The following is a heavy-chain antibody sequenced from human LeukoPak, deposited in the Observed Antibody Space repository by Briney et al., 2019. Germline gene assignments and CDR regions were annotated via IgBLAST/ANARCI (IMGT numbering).Heavy chain of an antibody. CDR2: IYHSGST. CDR1: GYSISSGYY. J-gene: IGHJ4*02. V-gene: IGHV4-38-2*02. CDR3: ARAFRYVWGSYPMLY. Sequence: SETLSLTCTVSGYSISSGYYWGWIRQPPGKGLEWIGSIYHSGSTYYNPSLKSRVTISVDTSKNQFSLKLSSVTAADTAVYYCARAFRYVWGSYPMLYWGQGTLVTVSS. D-gene: IGHD3-16*02.